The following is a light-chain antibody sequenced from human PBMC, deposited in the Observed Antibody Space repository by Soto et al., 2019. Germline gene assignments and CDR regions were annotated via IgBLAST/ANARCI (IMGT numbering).Light chain of an antibody. J-gene: IGLJ1*01. CDR3: AAWDASLSGHV. V-gene: IGLV1-47*02. CDR1: SSNIGSYP. Sequence: QSALNQSPSASGTPGQRVTISCYGSSSNIGSYPVYWYQQLPGTAPKLLINSDDQRPSGVPDRFSASKSGTSASLAISGLRSEDEADYYCAAWDASLSGHVFGAGTRSPS. CDR2: SDD.